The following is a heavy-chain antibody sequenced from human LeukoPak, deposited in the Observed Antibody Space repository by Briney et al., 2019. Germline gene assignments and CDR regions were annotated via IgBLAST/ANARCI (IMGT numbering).Heavy chain of an antibody. J-gene: IGHJ5*02. CDR1: GYTFTGYY. D-gene: IGHD1-1*01. CDR2: INPNSGGT. Sequence: GASVKVSCKASGYTFTGYYMHWVRQAPGQGLEWMGWINPNSGGTNYAQKFQGRVTMTRDTSISTAYMELSRLRSDDTAVYYCARIRTGTTVGRVAWFDPWGQRTLVTVSS. V-gene: IGHV1-2*02. CDR3: ARIRTGTTVGRVAWFDP.